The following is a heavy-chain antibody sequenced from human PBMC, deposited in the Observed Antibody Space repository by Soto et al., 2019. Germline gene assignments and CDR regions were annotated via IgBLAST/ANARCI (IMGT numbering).Heavy chain of an antibody. CDR2: ISYDGSNK. V-gene: IGHV3-30*18. CDR3: AKVAGVSGYFDY. CDR1: GFTFSSYG. D-gene: IGHD3-10*01. J-gene: IGHJ4*02. Sequence: LRLSCAASGFTFSSYGMHWVRQAPGKGLEWVAVISYDGSNKYYADSVKGRFTISRDNSKNTLYLQMNSLRAEDTAVYYCAKVAGVSGYFDYWGQGTLVTVAS.